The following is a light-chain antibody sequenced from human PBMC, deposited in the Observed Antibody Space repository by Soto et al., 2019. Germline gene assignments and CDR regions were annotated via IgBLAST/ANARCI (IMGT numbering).Light chain of an antibody. CDR2: AAS. V-gene: IGKV1-39*01. Sequence: ILLTLSPAALSNSEGTRVTIPCLPSQGISSYLGWYQQNPGKAPHLLIYAASTLQSGVPPTFSGSGSATAFSLPISSLQPEDFATYYCQQRSTTPPWTFGHGTHVDFK. CDR3: QQRSTTPPWT. CDR1: QGISSY. J-gene: IGKJ1*01.